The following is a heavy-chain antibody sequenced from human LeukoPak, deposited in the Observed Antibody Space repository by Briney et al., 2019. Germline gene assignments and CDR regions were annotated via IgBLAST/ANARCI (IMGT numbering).Heavy chain of an antibody. D-gene: IGHD3-3*01. CDR1: GFTFSSYA. CDR2: ISYDGSNK. J-gene: IGHJ5*02. V-gene: IGHV3-30-3*01. CDR3: AKDDSRVGYYDFWSGVNWFDP. Sequence: GRSLRLSCAASGFTFSSYAMHWVRQAPGKGLEWVAVISYDGSNKYYADSVKGRFTISRDNSKNTLYLQMNSLRAEDTAVYYCAKDDSRVGYYDFWSGVNWFDPWGQGTLVTVSS.